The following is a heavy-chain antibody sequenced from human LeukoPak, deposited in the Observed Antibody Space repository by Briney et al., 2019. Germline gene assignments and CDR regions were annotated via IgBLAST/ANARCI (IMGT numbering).Heavy chain of an antibody. V-gene: IGHV3-48*01. J-gene: IGHJ3*02. D-gene: IGHD1-7*01. CDR2: ISSSSSTI. CDR1: GFTFSSYS. Sequence: GGSLRLSCAASGFTFSSYSMNWVRQAPGKGLEWVSYISSSSSTIYYADSVKGRFTISSDNAKNSLYRQMNSLRAEDTAVYYCATARNLYNWNYDAFDIWGQGTMVTVSS. CDR3: ATARNLYNWNYDAFDI.